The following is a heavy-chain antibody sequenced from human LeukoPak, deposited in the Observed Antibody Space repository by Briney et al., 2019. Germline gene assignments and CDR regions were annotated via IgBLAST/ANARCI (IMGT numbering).Heavy chain of an antibody. Sequence: GGSLRLSCAASGLIVSSNYMTWVRQAPGKGLEWVSVIYSGGSIYYADSVKGRFTISRDNSRNTLYLQMNSLRAEDTAVYYCARALNGFDIWGPGTLVTVSS. V-gene: IGHV3-53*01. CDR1: GLIVSSNY. CDR3: ARALNGFDI. J-gene: IGHJ3*02. CDR2: IYSGGSI.